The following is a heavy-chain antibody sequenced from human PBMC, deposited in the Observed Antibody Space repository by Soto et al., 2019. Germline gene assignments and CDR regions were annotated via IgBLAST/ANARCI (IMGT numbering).Heavy chain of an antibody. V-gene: IGHV1-69*02. CDR1: GGTFSSYT. J-gene: IGHJ4*02. D-gene: IGHD6-19*01. Sequence: SVKVSCKASGGTFSSYTISWVRQAPGQGLEWMGRIIPILGIANYAQKFQGRVTITADKSTSTAYMELSSLRSEDTAVYYCAGDAAGYSSGWYVKFAYWGQGTLVTVSS. CDR2: IIPILGIA. CDR3: AGDAAGYSSGWYVKFAY.